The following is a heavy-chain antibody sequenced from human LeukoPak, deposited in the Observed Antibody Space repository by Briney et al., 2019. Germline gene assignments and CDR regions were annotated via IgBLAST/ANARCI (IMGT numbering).Heavy chain of an antibody. J-gene: IGHJ2*01. CDR1: GGSISSYY. CDR2: LYTSGSS. Sequence: PSETLSLSCTVSGGSISSYYRSWIRQSAGKGLEWIGLLYTSGSSNYNPSLKSGGTMSVDKSKNKFSLNLSSVTAAGTAVYYCARVAQNLERIAVAGTSEWRANWYFDLWGRGTLVTVSA. CDR3: ARVAQNLERIAVAGTSEWRANWYFDL. V-gene: IGHV4-4*07. D-gene: IGHD6-19*01.